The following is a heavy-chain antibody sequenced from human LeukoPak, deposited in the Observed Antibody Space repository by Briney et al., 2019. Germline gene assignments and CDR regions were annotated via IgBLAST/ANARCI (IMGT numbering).Heavy chain of an antibody. CDR3: AKDGWVVPAATIDY. V-gene: IGHV3-21*04. CDR2: ISSGSTYI. CDR1: GFTFSSYS. J-gene: IGHJ4*02. Sequence: PGGSLRLSCAASGFTFSSYSMSWVRQAPGKGLEWVSSISSGSTYIYYADSMKGRFTISRDNAKNSLYLQMNSLRAEDTAIYYCAKDGWVVPAATIDYWGQGTLVTVSS. D-gene: IGHD2-2*01.